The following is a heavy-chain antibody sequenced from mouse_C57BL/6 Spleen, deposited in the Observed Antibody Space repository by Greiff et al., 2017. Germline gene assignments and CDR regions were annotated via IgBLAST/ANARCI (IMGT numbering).Heavy chain of an antibody. Sequence: QVQLKESGAELAKPGASVKLSCKASGYTFTSYWMHWVKQRPGQGLEWIGYINPSNGYTKYNQKFKDKATLTADKSSSTAYMQLRSLTYEDSAVYYGAGPYNGGSDWDFDVWGTGTTVTVAS. D-gene: IGHD1-1*02. CDR1: GYTFTSYW. CDR2: INPSNGYT. CDR3: AGPYNGGSDWDFDV. J-gene: IGHJ1*03. V-gene: IGHV1-7*01.